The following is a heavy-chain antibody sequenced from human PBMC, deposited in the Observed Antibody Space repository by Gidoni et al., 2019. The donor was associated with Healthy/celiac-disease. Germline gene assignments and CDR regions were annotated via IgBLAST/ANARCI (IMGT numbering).Heavy chain of an antibody. J-gene: IGHJ4*02. D-gene: IGHD3-22*01. CDR3: ARGTNYYDSSGYYGNVFDY. CDR1: GGSISSYY. Sequence: QVQLQESGPGLVKPSETLSLTCTVSGGSISSYYWSWIRQPPGKGLEWIGYIYYSGSTNYNPSLKSRVTISVDTSKNQFSLKLSSVTAADTAVYYCARGTNYYDSSGYYGNVFDYWGQGTLVTVSS. V-gene: IGHV4-59*01. CDR2: IYYSGST.